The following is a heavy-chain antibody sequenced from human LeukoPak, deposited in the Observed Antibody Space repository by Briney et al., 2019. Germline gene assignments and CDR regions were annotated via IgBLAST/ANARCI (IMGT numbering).Heavy chain of an antibody. CDR2: VNPNSGGT. CDR3: AREGGDYSPFDP. J-gene: IGHJ5*02. Sequence: RASVKVSCKASGYTFTGYYMHWVRQAPGQGLEWMGWVNPNSGGTNYAQKLQGRVTMTTDTSTSTAYMELRSLRSDDTAVYYCAREGGDYSPFDPWGQGTLVTVSS. V-gene: IGHV1-2*02. D-gene: IGHD4-17*01. CDR1: GYTFTGYY.